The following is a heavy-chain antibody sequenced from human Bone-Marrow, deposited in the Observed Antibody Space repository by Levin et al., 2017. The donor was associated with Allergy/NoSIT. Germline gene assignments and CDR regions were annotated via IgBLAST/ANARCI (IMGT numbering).Heavy chain of an antibody. CDR3: ARDLRGEAFSSSWDL. CDR2: ISSSGTYS. J-gene: IGHJ4*02. Sequence: GGSLRLSCVVSGFNFGVYNMHWVRQAPGKGLEWVSSISSSGTYSYYADSMKGRFTISRDNAKNSLHLQMSSLRVEDTAIYYCARDLRGEAFSSSWDLWGQGTQVTVSS. CDR1: GFNFGVYN. D-gene: IGHD6-13*01. V-gene: IGHV3-21*01.